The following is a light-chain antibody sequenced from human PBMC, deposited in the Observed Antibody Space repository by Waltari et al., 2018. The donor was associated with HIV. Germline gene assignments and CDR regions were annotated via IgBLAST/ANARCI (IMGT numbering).Light chain of an antibody. Sequence: QSALTQPASVSGSPGQSITISCTGTSSNVGSDDLVSWYQQHPGEAPKLIIYEVTKRPSGVSNRFSGSKYGNTASLTISGLQAEDEADYYCCSCPRSGIRYVFGTGTKVTVL. CDR1: SSNVGSDDL. CDR3: CSCPRSGIRYV. V-gene: IGLV2-23*02. CDR2: EVT. J-gene: IGLJ1*01.